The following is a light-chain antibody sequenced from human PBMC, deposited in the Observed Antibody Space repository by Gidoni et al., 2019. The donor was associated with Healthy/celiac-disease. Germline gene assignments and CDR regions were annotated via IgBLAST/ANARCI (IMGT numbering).Light chain of an antibody. Sequence: DIQMTQSPSSLSASVGDRVTITCRASQSISSYLNWYQQKPGKAPKLLIYAASSLQSGVPSRVSGSGSGTDFTSTISSLQTEDFASYYGQQSYSTPRTFGKGTKVEIK. CDR1: QSISSY. V-gene: IGKV1-39*01. CDR2: AAS. J-gene: IGKJ1*01. CDR3: QQSYSTPRT.